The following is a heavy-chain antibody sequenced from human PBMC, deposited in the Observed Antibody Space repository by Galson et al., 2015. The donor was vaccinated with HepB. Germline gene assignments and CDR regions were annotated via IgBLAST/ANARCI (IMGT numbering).Heavy chain of an antibody. CDR3: ARHIAPAAPPYGMDV. Sequence: SLRLSCAASGFTFSSYSMNWVRQAPGKGLEWVSSISTSGAYIYYADSVQGRFTISRDNAKNSLYLQMNSLRAEDTAAYYCARHIAPAAPPYGMDVWGQGTTVTVSS. CDR2: ISTSGAYI. D-gene: IGHD2-2*01. J-gene: IGHJ6*02. CDR1: GFTFSSYS. V-gene: IGHV3-21*01.